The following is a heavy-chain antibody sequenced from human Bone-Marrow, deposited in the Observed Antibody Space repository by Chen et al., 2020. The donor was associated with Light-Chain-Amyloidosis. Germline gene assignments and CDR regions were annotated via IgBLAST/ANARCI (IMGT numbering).Heavy chain of an antibody. D-gene: IGHD5-12*01. J-gene: IGHJ4*02. V-gene: IGHV3-21*01. CDR3: ARDRRGGAYDIDY. CDR1: GFTFSTYT. CDR2: ISSGSAYI. Sequence: EVQLVESGGGLVKPGGSLRLSCTASGFTFSTYTMNWVRQAPGKGLEWVSSISSGSAYIYYADSVRGRFTISRDNAKDSLYLQMNSLRAEDTAVYYCARDRRGGAYDIDYWGQGTLVTVSS.